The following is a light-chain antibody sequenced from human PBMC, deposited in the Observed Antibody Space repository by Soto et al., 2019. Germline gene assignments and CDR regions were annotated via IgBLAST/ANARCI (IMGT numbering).Light chain of an antibody. V-gene: IGKV3-11*01. CDR3: QQRSNRPLT. CDR2: DAS. J-gene: IGKJ3*01. CDR1: QSIRNY. Sequence: EIVLTQSPATLSLSPGERAALSCRASQSIRNYLAWYQQKPGQTPRLLIYDASNRAADIPARFSGNGSGTDFTLTISSLEPEDFAVYFCQQRSNRPLTFGPGTKVEIK.